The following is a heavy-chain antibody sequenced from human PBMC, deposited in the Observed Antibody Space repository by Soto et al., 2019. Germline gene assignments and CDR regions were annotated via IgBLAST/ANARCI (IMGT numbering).Heavy chain of an antibody. CDR1: GYTFTSYG. Sequence: ASVKVSCKASGYTFTSYGISWVRQAPGQGLEWMGWISAYNGNTNYAQKLQGRVSMTRDTSTSTAYMELKSLRSDDTAVYYCARVVFGRGVPAAAYYYYIDVWGKGTTVTVSS. D-gene: IGHD2-2*01. J-gene: IGHJ6*03. V-gene: IGHV1-18*01. CDR3: ARVVFGRGVPAAAYYYYIDV. CDR2: ISAYNGNT.